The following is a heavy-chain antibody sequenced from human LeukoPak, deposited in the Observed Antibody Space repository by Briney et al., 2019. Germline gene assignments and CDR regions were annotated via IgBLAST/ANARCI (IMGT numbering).Heavy chain of an antibody. D-gene: IGHD6-19*01. Sequence: ASVKVSCKASGGTFFNYGVTWVRQAPGQGLEWMGWINPNSGGTNYAQKVQGRVTMTRDTSISTAYMELSRLRSDDTAVYYCARSSSGWSPYYFDYWGQGTLVTVSS. V-gene: IGHV1-2*02. CDR1: GGTFFNYG. CDR2: INPNSGGT. J-gene: IGHJ4*02. CDR3: ARSSSGWSPYYFDY.